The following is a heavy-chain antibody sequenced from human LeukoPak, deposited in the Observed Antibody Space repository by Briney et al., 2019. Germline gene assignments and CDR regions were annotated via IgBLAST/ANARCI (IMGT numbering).Heavy chain of an antibody. CDR2: ISSSSSTI. V-gene: IGHV3-48*01. Sequence: GGSLRLSCAASGFTVSSNYMNWVRQAPGKGLEWVSYISSSSSTIYYADSVKGRFTVSRDNAKNSLYLQMNSLRAEDTAVYYCARDRNDFWSGYEGDYYYMDVWGKGTTVTVSS. CDR1: GFTVSSNY. D-gene: IGHD3-3*01. J-gene: IGHJ6*03. CDR3: ARDRNDFWSGYEGDYYYMDV.